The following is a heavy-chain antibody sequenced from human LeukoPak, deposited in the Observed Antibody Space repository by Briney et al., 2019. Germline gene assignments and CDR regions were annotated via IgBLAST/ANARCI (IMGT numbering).Heavy chain of an antibody. CDR2: ISSSSSAI. J-gene: IGHJ6*03. CDR3: ARPQGAYYYYMDV. V-gene: IGHV3-48*01. D-gene: IGHD3-16*01. CDR1: GFTFSSYS. Sequence: PGGSLRLSCAVSGFTFSSYSVNWVRQAPGKGLEWVSYISSSSSAIYYADSVKGRFTISRDNAKNSLFLQMNYLRAEDTAVYYCARPQGAYYYYMDVWGKGTTVTVSS.